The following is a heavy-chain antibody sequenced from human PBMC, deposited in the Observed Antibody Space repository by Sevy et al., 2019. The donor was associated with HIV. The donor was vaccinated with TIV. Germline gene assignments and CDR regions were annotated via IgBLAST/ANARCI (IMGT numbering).Heavy chain of an antibody. CDR3: ARIPLHYGAFDI. CDR1: GDSLSSYY. J-gene: IGHJ3*02. CDR2: IYYSGNT. Sequence: SETLSLTCTVSGDSLSSYYWSWIRQPPGKGLEWIGYIYYSGNTNYNPSLKSRVTISVDTSKNQFSLKLITVTAADTAVYYCARIPLHYGAFDIRGQGTMVTVSS. V-gene: IGHV4-59*01. D-gene: IGHD3-16*01.